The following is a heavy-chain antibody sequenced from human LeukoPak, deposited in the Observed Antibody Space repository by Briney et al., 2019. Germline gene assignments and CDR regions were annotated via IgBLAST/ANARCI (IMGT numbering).Heavy chain of an antibody. CDR1: GFTFSSYA. CDR3: ATGGPRDY. J-gene: IGHJ4*02. V-gene: IGHV3-30-3*01. D-gene: IGHD2-8*02. CDR2: ISYDGSNK. Sequence: PGGSLRLSCAASGFTFSSYAMHWVRQAPGKGLEWVAVISYDGSNKYYADSVKGRFTISRDNSKNTLYLQMNSLRAEDTAVYYCATGGPRDYWGQGTLVTVSS.